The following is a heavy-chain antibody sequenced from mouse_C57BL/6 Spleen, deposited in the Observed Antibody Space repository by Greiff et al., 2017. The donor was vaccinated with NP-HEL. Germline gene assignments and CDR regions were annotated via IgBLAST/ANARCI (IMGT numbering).Heavy chain of an antibody. D-gene: IGHD1-1*02. CDR2: IDPEDGET. CDR3: ARGGYYAMDY. CDR1: GFTFTDYY. Sequence: VQLKQSGAELVKPGASVKMSCTASGFTFTDYYMHWVKQRTEQGLEWIGKIDPEDGETKYNAKFKGKATLTAEKSSNTGYLQLSSLTSEDSAVYYCARGGYYAMDYWGQGTSVTVSS. J-gene: IGHJ4*01. V-gene: IGHV14-2*01.